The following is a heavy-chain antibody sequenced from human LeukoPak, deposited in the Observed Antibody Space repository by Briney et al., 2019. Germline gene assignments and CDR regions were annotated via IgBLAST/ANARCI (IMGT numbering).Heavy chain of an antibody. V-gene: IGHV1-2*02. CDR2: INPNSGGT. J-gene: IGHJ3*02. CDR3: ARTVVVTAEHAFDI. CDR1: GYTFTGYY. D-gene: IGHD2-21*02. Sequence: ASVTVSCEASGYTFTGYYMHWVRQAPGQGLEWMGWINPNSGGTNYAQKFQGRVTMTRDTSISTAYMELSRLRSEDTAVYFCARTVVVTAEHAFDIWGQGTMVTVSS.